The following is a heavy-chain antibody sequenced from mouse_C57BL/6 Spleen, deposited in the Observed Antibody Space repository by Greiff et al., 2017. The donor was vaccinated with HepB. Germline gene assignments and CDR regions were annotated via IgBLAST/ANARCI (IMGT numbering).Heavy chain of an antibody. CDR1: GFNIKDYY. J-gene: IGHJ3*01. CDR3: ARRGYYDYDAWFAY. CDR2: IDPEDGET. D-gene: IGHD2-4*01. V-gene: IGHV14-2*01. Sequence: ESGAELVKPGASVKLSCTASGFNIKDYYMHWVKQRTEQGLEWIGRIDPEDGETKYAPKFQGKATITADTSSNTAYLQLSSLTSEDTAVYYCARRGYYDYDAWFAYWGQGTLVTVSA.